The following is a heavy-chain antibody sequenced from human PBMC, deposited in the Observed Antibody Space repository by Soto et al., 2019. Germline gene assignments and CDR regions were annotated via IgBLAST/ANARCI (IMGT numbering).Heavy chain of an antibody. CDR1: GYSFTSYW. J-gene: IGHJ6*02. D-gene: IGHD1-1*01. Sequence: HGESLKISCKGSGYSFTSYWIGWVRQMPGKGLEWMGIIYPGDSDTRYSPSFQGQVTISADKSISTAYLQWSSLKASDTAMYYCARSLQLERLDYYYYGMDVWGQGTTVTV. CDR3: ARSLQLERLDYYYYGMDV. V-gene: IGHV5-51*01. CDR2: IYPGDSDT.